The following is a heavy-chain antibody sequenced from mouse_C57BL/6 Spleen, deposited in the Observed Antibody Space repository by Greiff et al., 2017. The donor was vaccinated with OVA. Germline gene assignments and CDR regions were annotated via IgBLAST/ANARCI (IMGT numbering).Heavy chain of an antibody. CDR3: TTGITAVNYYFDY. Sequence: EVKLVESGAELVRPGASVKLSCTASGFNIKDYYMHWVKQRPEQGLEWIGRIVPEDGDTEYAPKFQGKATMTADPSSNPAYLQLSSLTSDDTAVYYYTTGITAVNYYFDYWGRGTTLAVAS. J-gene: IGHJ2*01. CDR1: GFNIKDYY. D-gene: IGHD1-1*01. CDR2: IVPEDGDT. V-gene: IGHV14-1*01.